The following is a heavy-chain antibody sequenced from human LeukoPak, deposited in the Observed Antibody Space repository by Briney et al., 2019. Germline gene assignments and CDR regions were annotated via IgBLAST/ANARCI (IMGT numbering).Heavy chain of an antibody. CDR1: GFTFSSYA. J-gene: IGHJ4*02. V-gene: IGHV3-23*01. CDR3: AKADRGSYYGLGDYFAY. Sequence: GGSLRLSCAASGFTFSSYAMTWVRQAPGKGLEWVSGISGSGRSTYYADSVKGRFTISRDNSKNTLYLQMNSLRAEDTAVYYCAKADRGSYYGLGDYFAYWGQGTLVTVSS. CDR2: ISGSGRST. D-gene: IGHD1-26*01.